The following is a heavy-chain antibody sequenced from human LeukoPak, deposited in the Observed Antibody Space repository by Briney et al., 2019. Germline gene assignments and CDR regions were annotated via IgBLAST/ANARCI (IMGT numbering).Heavy chain of an antibody. J-gene: IGHJ6*03. CDR2: TSFSGST. CDR3: ARRNYHTLTGFYGGGTYNYYYTDV. D-gene: IGHD3-9*01. CDR1: GASITSYY. V-gene: IGHV4-59*08. Sequence: SETLSLTCTVSGASITSYYWTWIRQPPGKGLEWIGFTSFSGSTNYNPSLRSRVTISLDTSTNQFSLTLNAMTAADTAVYYCARRNYHTLTGFYGGGTYNYYYTDVWGAGTTVIVSS.